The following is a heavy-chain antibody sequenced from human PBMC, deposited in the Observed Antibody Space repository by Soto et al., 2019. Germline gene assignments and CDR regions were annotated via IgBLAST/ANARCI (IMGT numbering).Heavy chain of an antibody. J-gene: IGHJ4*02. V-gene: IGHV4-61*01. CDR3: AREVLELTFDY. CDR1: CGSVSSGSYY. Sequence: PSETLSLTCTVSCGSVSSGSYYWSWIRQPPGKGLEWIGYIYYSGSTNYNPSLKSRVTISVDTSKNQFSLKLSSVTAADTAVYYCAREVLELTFDYWGQGTLVTVSS. D-gene: IGHD1-7*01. CDR2: IYYSGST.